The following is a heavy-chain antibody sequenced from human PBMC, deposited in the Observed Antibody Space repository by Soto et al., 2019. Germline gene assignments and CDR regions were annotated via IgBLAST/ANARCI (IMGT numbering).Heavy chain of an antibody. V-gene: IGHV3-23*01. D-gene: IGHD1-1*01. Sequence: PGGSLRLSCAASGFTFSSYAMSWVRQAPGKGLEWVSAISGSGGSTYYADSVKGRFTISRDNSKNTLYLQMNSLRAEDTAVYYCAKDLQRSPKTMPATASFPFDIWGQGTMVTVSS. CDR1: GFTFSSYA. J-gene: IGHJ3*02. CDR3: AKDLQRSPKTMPATASFPFDI. CDR2: ISGSGGST.